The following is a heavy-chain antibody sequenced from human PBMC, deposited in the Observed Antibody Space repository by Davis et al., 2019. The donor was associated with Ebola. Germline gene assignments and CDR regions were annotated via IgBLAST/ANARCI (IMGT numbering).Heavy chain of an antibody. D-gene: IGHD3-3*01. CDR3: ARASSPDYDFWSGTGGYGMDV. Sequence: GESLKISCAASGFTFSSYGMHWVRQAPGKGLEWVAVISYDGTNKYYADSVKGRFTISRDNAKNTLYLQMNSLRAEDTAVYYCARASSPDYDFWSGTGGYGMDVWGQGTTVTVSS. J-gene: IGHJ6*02. V-gene: IGHV3-30*03. CDR2: ISYDGTNK. CDR1: GFTFSSYG.